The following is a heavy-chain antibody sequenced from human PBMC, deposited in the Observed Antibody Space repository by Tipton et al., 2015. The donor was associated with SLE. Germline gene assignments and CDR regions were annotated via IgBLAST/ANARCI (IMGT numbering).Heavy chain of an antibody. CDR2: TWFDGNKK. V-gene: IGHV3-33*01. D-gene: IGHD2-15*01. J-gene: IGHJ6*02. CDR1: GFIFGSYG. Sequence: SLRLSCVSSGFIFGSYGMHWVRQAPGKGLEWVAVTWFDGNKKSYADSVRGRFTISKDNSNNILYLQMNGLRAEDTAVYYCARDRSVVGDFAMDVWGQGP. CDR3: ARDRSVVGDFAMDV.